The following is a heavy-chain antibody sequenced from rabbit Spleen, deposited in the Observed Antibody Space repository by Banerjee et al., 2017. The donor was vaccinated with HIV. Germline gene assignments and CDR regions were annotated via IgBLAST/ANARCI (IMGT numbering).Heavy chain of an antibody. D-gene: IGHD4-1*01. CDR2: IDTGSRDFT. CDR1: GVSFSGNSY. Sequence: QSLEESGGDLVKPGASLTLTCIASGVSFSGNSYMCWVRQAPGKGLEWIACIDTGSRDFTYFASWAKGRFTISKTSTTVTLQMTSLTAADTATYFCARDLAGVIGWNFNLWGQGTLVTVS. CDR3: ARDLAGVIGWNFNL. V-gene: IGHV1S40*01. J-gene: IGHJ4*01.